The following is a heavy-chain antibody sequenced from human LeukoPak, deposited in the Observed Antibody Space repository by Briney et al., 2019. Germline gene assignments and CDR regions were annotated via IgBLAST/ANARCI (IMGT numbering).Heavy chain of an antibody. V-gene: IGHV3-21*01. CDR2: ISSSSSYI. Sequence: PGGSLRLSCAASGFTFSSYAMHWVRQAPGKGLEWVSSISSSSSYIYYADSVKGRLTISRDNAKNSLYLQMNSLRAEDTAVYYCARGGSYLLYYYMDVWGKGTTVTISS. CDR1: GFTFSSYA. D-gene: IGHD1-26*01. CDR3: ARGGSYLLYYYMDV. J-gene: IGHJ6*03.